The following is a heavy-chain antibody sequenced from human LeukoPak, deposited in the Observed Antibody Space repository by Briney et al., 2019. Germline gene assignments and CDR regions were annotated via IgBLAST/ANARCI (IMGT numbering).Heavy chain of an antibody. CDR3: AEGMVRYFDWLPLDY. D-gene: IGHD3-9*01. CDR2: ISGRGDST. CDR1: GFTFSSYA. V-gene: IGHV3-23*01. Sequence: GGSLRLSCAASGFTFSSYAMSWVRQAPGKGLEWVSTISGRGDSTYYADSVKGRFTISRDNSKNTLYLQMNSLRAEDTAVYYCAEGMVRYFDWLPLDYWGQGTLVTVSS. J-gene: IGHJ4*02.